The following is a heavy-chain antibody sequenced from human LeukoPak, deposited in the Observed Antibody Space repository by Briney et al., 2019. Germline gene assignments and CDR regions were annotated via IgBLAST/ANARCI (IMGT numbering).Heavy chain of an antibody. CDR3: AKGRYYYDSSDAFEI. J-gene: IGHJ3*02. D-gene: IGHD3-22*01. CDR2: ISGSGGST. CDR1: GFTFSDYW. V-gene: IGHV3-23*01. Sequence: PGGSLRLSCAASGFTFSDYWMTWVRQAPGKGLEWVSAISGSGGSTYYADSVKGRFTISRANSKNTLYLQMNSLRAEDTAVYHCAKGRYYYDSSDAFEIWGQGTMVTVSS.